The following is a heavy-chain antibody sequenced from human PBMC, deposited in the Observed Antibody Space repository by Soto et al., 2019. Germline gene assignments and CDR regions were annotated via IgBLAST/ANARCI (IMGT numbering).Heavy chain of an antibody. CDR1: GYTFTNHD. D-gene: IGHD2-15*01. Sequence: GASVKVSCKASGYTFTNHDINWVRQATGQGLEWMGWMNPNSGNTGYAQKFQGRVTMTRDTSTSTAYMELSSLNSEDTAVYYCARGPPCGSCYNFWGQGTLVTVSS. CDR3: ARGPPCGSCYNF. V-gene: IGHV1-8*01. J-gene: IGHJ4*02. CDR2: MNPNSGNT.